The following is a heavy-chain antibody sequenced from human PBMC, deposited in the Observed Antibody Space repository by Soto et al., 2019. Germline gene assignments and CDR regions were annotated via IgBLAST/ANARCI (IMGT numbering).Heavy chain of an antibody. CDR3: ARDRDYGDYAS. CDR1: GGSMRSYY. V-gene: IGHV4-59*01. CDR2: VSYTGTT. J-gene: IGHJ5*01. Sequence: SETLSLTCTVSGGSMRSYYWTWIRQPPGKGLEWIGHVSYTGTTNYNPSLKSRLSISVDMSSHRFSLRLSSLTAADTATYFCARDRDYGDYASWGHGTLVTVSS. D-gene: IGHD4-17*01.